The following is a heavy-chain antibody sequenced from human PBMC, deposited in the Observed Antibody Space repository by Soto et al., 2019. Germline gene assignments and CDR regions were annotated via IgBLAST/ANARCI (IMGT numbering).Heavy chain of an antibody. Sequence: GASVKVSCEASGGTFSSYAISWVRQAPGQGLEWMGGIIPIFGTANYAQKFQGRVTITADESTSTAYMELSSLRSEDTAVYYCARCPSSSYYYYYGMDVWGQGTTVTVSS. D-gene: IGHD6-6*01. CDR1: GGTFSSYA. V-gene: IGHV1-69*13. J-gene: IGHJ6*02. CDR2: IIPIFGTA. CDR3: ARCPSSSYYYYYGMDV.